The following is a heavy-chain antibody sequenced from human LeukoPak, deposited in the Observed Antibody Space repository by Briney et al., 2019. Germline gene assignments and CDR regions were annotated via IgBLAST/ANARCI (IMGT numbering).Heavy chain of an antibody. Sequence: ASVKVSCKASGYTFTGYYMHWVRQAPGQGLEWMGWMNPKTGGTNYAQQFQGRVTMTRDTSISTAYMELSRVRSDDTAVYYCARDLIAVRPGWFDPWGQGSLVTVSS. CDR2: MNPKTGGT. CDR1: GYTFTGYY. CDR3: ARDLIAVRPGWFDP. D-gene: IGHD6-6*01. V-gene: IGHV1-2*02. J-gene: IGHJ5*02.